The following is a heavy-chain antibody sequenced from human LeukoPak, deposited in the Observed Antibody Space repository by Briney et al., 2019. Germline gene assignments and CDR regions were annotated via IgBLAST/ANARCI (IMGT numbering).Heavy chain of an antibody. Sequence: ASVKVSCNASGYTFTAYYIHWVRQAPGQGLEWMGRINPNSGGTNYAQHFQGRVTVTRDTSISAAYMKLSRLRSDDTAVYYCARAGVGYYYDSSGYYPYFDLWGRGTLVTVSS. CDR2: INPNSGGT. CDR3: ARAGVGYYYDSSGYYPYFDL. D-gene: IGHD3-22*01. V-gene: IGHV1-2*06. CDR1: GYTFTAYY. J-gene: IGHJ2*01.